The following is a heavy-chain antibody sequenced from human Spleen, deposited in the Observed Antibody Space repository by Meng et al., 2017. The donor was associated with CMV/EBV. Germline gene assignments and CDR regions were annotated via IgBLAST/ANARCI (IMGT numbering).Heavy chain of an antibody. Sequence: ASVKVSCKASEYTFTGYYIHWVRQAPGQGLEWMGWISAYNGSTNYAQKLQGRVTMTTGTSTSTAYMELRSLRSDDTAVYYCAREKESGRFLRFDPWGQGTLVTVSS. V-gene: IGHV1-18*04. D-gene: IGHD3-3*01. CDR2: ISAYNGST. CDR1: EYTFTGYY. CDR3: AREKESGRFLRFDP. J-gene: IGHJ5*02.